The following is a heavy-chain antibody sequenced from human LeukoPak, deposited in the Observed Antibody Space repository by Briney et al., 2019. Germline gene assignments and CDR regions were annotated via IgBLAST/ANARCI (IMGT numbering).Heavy chain of an antibody. CDR2: IYYSGST. CDR1: GGSISSYC. V-gene: IGHV4-59*01. CDR3: ARDILEGGYLDY. D-gene: IGHD3-22*01. J-gene: IGHJ4*02. Sequence: SETLSLTCTVSGGSISSYCWSWIRQPPGKGLEWIGYIYYSGSTNYNPSLKSRVTISVDTSKNQFSLKLSSVTAADTAVYYCARDILEGGYLDYWGQGTLVTVSS.